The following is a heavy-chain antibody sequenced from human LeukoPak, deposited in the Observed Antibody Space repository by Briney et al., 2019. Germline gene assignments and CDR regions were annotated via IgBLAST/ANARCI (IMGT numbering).Heavy chain of an antibody. J-gene: IGHJ4*02. CDR3: ATYTVTTCFDY. CDR1: GGTFSSYA. V-gene: IGHV1-69*04. D-gene: IGHD4-11*01. CDR2: IIPILGIA. Sequence: ASVKVSCKASGGTFSSYAISWVRQAPGQGLEWMGRIIPILGIANYAQKFQGRVTITADKSTSTAYMELSSLRSEDTAVYYCATYTVTTCFDYWGQGTLVTVSS.